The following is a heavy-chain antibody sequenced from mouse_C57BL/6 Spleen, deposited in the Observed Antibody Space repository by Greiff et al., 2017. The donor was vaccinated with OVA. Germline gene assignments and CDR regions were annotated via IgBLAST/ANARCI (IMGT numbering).Heavy chain of an antibody. CDR2: IRNKANNHAT. J-gene: IGHJ1*03. V-gene: IGHV6-6*01. CDR3: TRLITTVVRYFDV. Sequence: EVKLVESGGGLVQPGGSMKLSCAASGFTFSDAWMDWVRQSPEKGLEWVAEIRNKANNHATYYAESVKGRFTISRDDSKSSVYLQMNSLRAEDTGIYYCTRLITTVVRYFDVWGTGTTVTVSS. CDR1: GFTFSDAW. D-gene: IGHD1-1*01.